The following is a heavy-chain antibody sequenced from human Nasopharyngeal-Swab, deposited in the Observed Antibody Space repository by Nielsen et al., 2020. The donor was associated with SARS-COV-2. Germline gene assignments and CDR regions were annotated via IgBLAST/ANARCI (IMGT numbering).Heavy chain of an antibody. CDR3: ARDTIEYSSSSSNYYYYYGMDV. D-gene: IGHD6-6*01. J-gene: IGHJ6*02. CDR1: GFTFSDYY. Sequence: GESLKISCAASGFTFSDYYMSWIRQAPGKGLEWVSYISSSGSTIYYADSVKGRFTISKDNAKNSLHLQMNSLRAEDTAVYYCARDTIEYSSSSSNYYYYYGMDVWGQGTTVTVSS. V-gene: IGHV3-11*04. CDR2: ISSSGSTI.